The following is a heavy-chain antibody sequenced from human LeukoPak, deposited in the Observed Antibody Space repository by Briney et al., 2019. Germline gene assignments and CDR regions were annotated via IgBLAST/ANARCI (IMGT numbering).Heavy chain of an antibody. J-gene: IGHJ6*03. CDR3: ARPRGYSGYENYYYMDV. V-gene: IGHV3-21*01. CDR2: ISSSSSYI. D-gene: IGHD5-12*01. CDR1: GFTFSSYS. Sequence: GGSLRLSCAASGFTFSSYSMNWVRQAPGKGLEWVSSISSSSSYIYYADSVKGRFTISRDNAKNSLYLQMNSLRAEDTAVYYCARPRGYSGYENYYYMDVWGKGTTVTVSS.